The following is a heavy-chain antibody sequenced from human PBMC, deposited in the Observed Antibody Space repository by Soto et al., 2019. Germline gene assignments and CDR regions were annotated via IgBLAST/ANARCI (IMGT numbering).Heavy chain of an antibody. J-gene: IGHJ5*02. CDR2: FDPEDGET. CDR1: GYTLTELS. V-gene: IGHV1-24*01. D-gene: IGHD6-19*01. Sequence: GASVKVSCKVSGYTLTELSMHWVRQAPGNGLEWMGGFDPEDGETIYAQKFQGRVTMTEDTSTDTAYMELSSLRSEDTAVYYCATWGQWLVREAPTYNWFDPWGQGTRVTVSS. CDR3: ATWGQWLVREAPTYNWFDP.